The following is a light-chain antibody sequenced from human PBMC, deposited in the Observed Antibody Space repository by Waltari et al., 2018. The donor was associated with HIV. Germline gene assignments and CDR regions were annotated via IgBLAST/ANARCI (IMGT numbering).Light chain of an antibody. CDR1: DSDFGLYNF. J-gene: IGLJ3*02. CDR2: DVG. Sequence: SAVTQPASVSGLPGQSITISCTGGDSDFGLYNFVSWYQQHPGRVPRLILYDVGRRAPGISDRFSGSRSGPTASLNISRLRAEDEADYYCASFTGDDTLLFGGGTKVTVL. CDR3: ASFTGDDTLL. V-gene: IGLV2-14*03.